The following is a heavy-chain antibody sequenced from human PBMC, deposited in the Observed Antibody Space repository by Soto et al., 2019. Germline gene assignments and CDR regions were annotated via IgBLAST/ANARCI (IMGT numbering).Heavy chain of an antibody. V-gene: IGHV3-43*01. J-gene: IGHJ4*02. Sequence: GSLRLSCAASGFTFNAYTMHWVRQAPGKALEWVSLISWDGGITYYGDSVKGRFTVSRDNSDNSLYLQMTSLRSDDTAFYYCAKDSYDILTGQKRYFDSWGQGTLVTVSS. CDR3: AKDSYDILTGQKRYFDS. D-gene: IGHD3-9*01. CDR1: GFTFNAYT. CDR2: ISWDGGIT.